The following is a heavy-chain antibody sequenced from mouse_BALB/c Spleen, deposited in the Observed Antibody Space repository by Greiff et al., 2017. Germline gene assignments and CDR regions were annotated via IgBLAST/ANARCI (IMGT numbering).Heavy chain of an antibody. Sequence: EVKLVESGGGLVKPGGSLKLSCAASGFTFSSYTMSWVRQTPEKRLEWVATISSGGSYTYYPDSVKGRFTISRDNAKNTLYLQMSSLKSEDTAMYYCTRDLVTTVVATRVDAMDYWGQGTSVTVSS. D-gene: IGHD1-1*01. V-gene: IGHV5-6-4*01. J-gene: IGHJ4*01. CDR3: TRDLVTTVVATRVDAMDY. CDR1: GFTFSSYT. CDR2: ISSGGSYT.